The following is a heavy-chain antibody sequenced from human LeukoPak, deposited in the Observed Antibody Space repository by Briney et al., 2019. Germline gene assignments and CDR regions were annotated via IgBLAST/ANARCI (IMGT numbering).Heavy chain of an antibody. D-gene: IGHD3-16*02. CDR2: ISSGSSYI. Sequence: PGGSLRLSCAASGFTFSNYNMNWVRQAPGKGLEWVSSISSGSSYIYYADSVKGRFTISRDNAKNSLYLQMNSLRAEDTAVYYCAGGASYDYVWGSYRPVDYWGQGTLVTVSS. CDR1: GFTFSNYN. V-gene: IGHV3-21*01. CDR3: AGGASYDYVWGSYRPVDY. J-gene: IGHJ4*02.